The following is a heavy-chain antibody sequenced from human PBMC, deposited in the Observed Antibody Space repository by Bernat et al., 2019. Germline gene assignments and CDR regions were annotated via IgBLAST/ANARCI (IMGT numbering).Heavy chain of an antibody. J-gene: IGHJ4*02. Sequence: QVHLQQWGAGLLKPSETLSLTCAAYGESFSGFFWSWVRQSPGEGLEWIGEINHRGITNYNPSLKSRVTMSIDTSKAQFSLRLNSVTAADTAVYYCMRVHLGHWDQGALVIVSS. CDR3: MRVHLGH. V-gene: IGHV4-34*02. D-gene: IGHD1-1*01. CDR1: GESFSGFF. CDR2: INHRGIT.